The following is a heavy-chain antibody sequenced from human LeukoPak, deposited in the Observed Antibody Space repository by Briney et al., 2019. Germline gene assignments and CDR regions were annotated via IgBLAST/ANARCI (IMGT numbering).Heavy chain of an antibody. CDR2: VYSDDTI. V-gene: IGHV3-53*01. J-gene: IGHJ4*02. Sequence: GGSLRLSCAASGFTVNSNYMNWVRQAPGKGLEWVSVVYSDDTIYYADSVKGRFTISRDNSKNTLYLQMNNLRAEDTAVYYCARGGGYYAIDYWGQGTLVTVSS. D-gene: IGHD1-26*01. CDR3: ARGGGYYAIDY. CDR1: GFTVNSNY.